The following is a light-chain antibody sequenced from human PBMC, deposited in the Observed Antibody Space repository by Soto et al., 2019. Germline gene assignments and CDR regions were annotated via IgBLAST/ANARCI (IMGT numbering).Light chain of an antibody. CDR1: QTISSS. J-gene: IGKJ2*01. CDR2: DAS. V-gene: IGKV3-11*01. CDR3: QQRSNWPPT. Sequence: EIVLTQSPATLSLSPGERATLSCRASQTISSSLAWYQQKPGQAPRLLIYDASNRATDIPARFTGSGSGTDFTRTISSLEPEDFAVYYGQQRSNWPPTFGQGTKLES.